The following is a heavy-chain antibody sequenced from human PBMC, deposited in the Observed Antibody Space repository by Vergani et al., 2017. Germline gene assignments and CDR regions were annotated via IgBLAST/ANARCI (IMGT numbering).Heavy chain of an antibody. V-gene: IGHV3-23*01. CDR2: ISGSGGST. D-gene: IGHD3-10*01. CDR1: GFTFSSYD. CDR3: AKCGGSGSYVVDY. Sequence: EVQLLESGGGLVQPGGSLRLSCAASGFTFSSYDMSWVRQAPGKGLEWVSAISGSGGSTYYADSVKGRFTISRDTSKNTLYLQMNSLRAEDTAVYYCAKCGGSGSYVVDYWGQGTLVTVSS. J-gene: IGHJ4*02.